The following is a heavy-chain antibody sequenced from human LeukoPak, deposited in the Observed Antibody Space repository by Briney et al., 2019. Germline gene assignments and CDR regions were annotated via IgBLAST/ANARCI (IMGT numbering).Heavy chain of an antibody. V-gene: IGHV4-59*08. Sequence: NPSETLSLTCTVSGGSINNYYWSWVRQPPGAGLEWLAYIYYTGSTNYNPSLKTRLTISVDTSKNQFSLRPNSVTAADPAVYYCARFSQYYDSPTHYLDYWGQGILVTVSS. CDR3: ARFSQYYDSPTHYLDY. D-gene: IGHD2/OR15-2a*01. J-gene: IGHJ4*02. CDR1: GGSINNYY. CDR2: IYYTGST.